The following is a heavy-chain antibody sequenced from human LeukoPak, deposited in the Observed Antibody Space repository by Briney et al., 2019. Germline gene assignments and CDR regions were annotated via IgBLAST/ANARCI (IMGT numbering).Heavy chain of an antibody. CDR1: GYTFTSYG. CDR2: ISAYNGNT. J-gene: IGHJ6*03. CDR3: ARSRDELLLYYYYYMDV. V-gene: IGHV1-18*01. D-gene: IGHD2-2*01. Sequence: GASVKVSCKASGYTFTSYGISWVRQAPGQGLEWMGWISAYNGNTNYAQKLQGRVTMTTDTSTSTAYMELRSLRSDDTAVYYCARSRDELLLYYYYYMDVWGKGTTVTVSS.